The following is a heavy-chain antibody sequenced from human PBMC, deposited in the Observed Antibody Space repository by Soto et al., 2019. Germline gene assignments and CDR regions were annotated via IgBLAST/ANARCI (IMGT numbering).Heavy chain of an antibody. CDR1: GFSLRDHY. CDR2: VHPGGGVT. J-gene: IGHJ4*02. V-gene: IGHV3-11*01. CDR3: TINPRLKAF. Sequence: QVRLVESGGVLVKPEGSLRLSCAASGFSLRDHYMTWIRQAPGNGLELVSYVHPGGGVTNSVESVKGRFTISRDNAKNSMYLNITSLRAEGKAVYYCTINPRLKAFWGQGPLVTVS. D-gene: IGHD3-16*01.